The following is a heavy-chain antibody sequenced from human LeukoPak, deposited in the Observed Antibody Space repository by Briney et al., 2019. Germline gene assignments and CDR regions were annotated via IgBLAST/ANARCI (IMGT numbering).Heavy chain of an antibody. CDR3: ASYKGGSGRYYKIEARYYHMDV. V-gene: IGHV3-66*01. D-gene: IGHD3-10*01. J-gene: IGHJ6*03. CDR1: GFTVSSNY. CDR2: IYSGGST. Sequence: PGGSLRLSCAASGFTVSSNYMSWVRQAPGKGLEWVSVIYSGGSTYYADSVKGRFTISRDNSKNTLYLQMNSLRAEDTAVYYCASYKGGSGRYYKIEARYYHMDVWGKGTTVTISS.